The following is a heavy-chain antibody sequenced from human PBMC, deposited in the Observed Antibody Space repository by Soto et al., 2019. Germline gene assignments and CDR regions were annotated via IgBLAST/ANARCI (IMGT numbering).Heavy chain of an antibody. Sequence: GGSLRLSCAASGFTFSSYGMHWVRQAPGKGLEWVAVISYDGSNKYYADSVKGGFTLSRDNSKNTRYLQMNRLRAEDTAVYYCARGGTLLLWFGEFAPDAFDIWGQGTMVTVSS. V-gene: IGHV3-30*03. CDR3: ARGGTLLLWFGEFAPDAFDI. CDR2: ISYDGSNK. CDR1: GFTFSSYG. J-gene: IGHJ3*02. D-gene: IGHD3-10*01.